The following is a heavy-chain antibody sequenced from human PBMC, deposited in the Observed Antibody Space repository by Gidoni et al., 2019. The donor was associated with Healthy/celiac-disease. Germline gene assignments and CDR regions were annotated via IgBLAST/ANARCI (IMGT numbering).Heavy chain of an antibody. CDR2: IYYSGST. CDR1: GGSISSYY. CDR3: ARYIVGAKYYFDY. V-gene: IGHV4-59*08. Sequence: QVQLQESGPGLVKPSETLSLTCTVSGGSISSYYWSWIRQPPGKGLEWIGYIYYSGSTNYNPSLKSRVTISVDTSKNQFSLKLSSVTAADTAVYYCARYIVGAKYYFDYWGQGTLVTVSS. J-gene: IGHJ4*02. D-gene: IGHD1-26*01.